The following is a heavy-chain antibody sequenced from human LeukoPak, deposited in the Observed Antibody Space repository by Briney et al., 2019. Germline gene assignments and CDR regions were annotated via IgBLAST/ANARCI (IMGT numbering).Heavy chain of an antibody. V-gene: IGHV3-13*01. CDR2: IGTAGDT. CDR3: AKSSPCSSTSCYRAQFDY. CDR1: GFTFSSYD. Sequence: GGSLRLSCAASGFTFSSYDMHWVRQATGKGLEWVSAIGTAGDTYYPGSVKGRFTISRENAKNTLYLQMNSLRAEDTAVYYCAKSSPCSSTSCYRAQFDYWGQGTLVTVSS. J-gene: IGHJ4*02. D-gene: IGHD2-2*02.